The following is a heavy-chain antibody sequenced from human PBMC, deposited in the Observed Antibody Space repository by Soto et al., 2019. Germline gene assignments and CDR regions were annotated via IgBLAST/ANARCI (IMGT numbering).Heavy chain of an antibody. CDR1: GFTFSSHG. CDR3: TKDRSAGFGWDCHFDY. J-gene: IGHJ4*02. Sequence: QVQLVESGGGVVQPGRSLRLSCAASGFTFSSHGMHWVRQAPGKGLEWLSVISPDGTEDYYADSVRGRFTISRDNSKNTLYLQMNSLRPEDTAVYYSTKDRSAGFGWDCHFDYWGQGSLVSVSS. CDR2: ISPDGTED. V-gene: IGHV3-30*18. D-gene: IGHD2-21*02.